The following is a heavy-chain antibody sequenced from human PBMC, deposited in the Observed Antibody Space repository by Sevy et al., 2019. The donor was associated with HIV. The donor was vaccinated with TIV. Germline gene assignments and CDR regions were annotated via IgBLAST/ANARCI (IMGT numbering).Heavy chain of an antibody. CDR2: ISWNSGSI. CDR1: GFTFDDYA. J-gene: IGHJ4*02. Sequence: GGSLRLSCTTSGFTFDDYAMHWVRQAPGKGLEWVSGISWNSGSIGYAYSVKGRFTISRDNAKNSLFLQMNSLRTEDMALYYCAKGGFGELTYYFDYWGQGALVTVSS. V-gene: IGHV3-9*03. CDR3: AKGGFGELTYYFDY. D-gene: IGHD3-10*01.